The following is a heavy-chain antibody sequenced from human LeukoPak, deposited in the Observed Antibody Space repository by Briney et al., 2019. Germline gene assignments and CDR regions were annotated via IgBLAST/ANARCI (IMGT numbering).Heavy chain of an antibody. CDR2: ISGSGGST. D-gene: IGHD3-22*01. J-gene: IGHJ4*02. V-gene: IGHV3-23*01. CDR1: GFTFSSYA. Sequence: PGGSLRLSCAASGFTFSSYAMSWVRQAPGKGLEWVSAISGSGGSTYYADSVKGRFTISRDNSKNTLYLQMNSLRAEDTAVYYCAKGPPSSYYYDSSGPYYFDYWGQGTLVTVSS. CDR3: AKGPPSSYYYDSSGPYYFDY.